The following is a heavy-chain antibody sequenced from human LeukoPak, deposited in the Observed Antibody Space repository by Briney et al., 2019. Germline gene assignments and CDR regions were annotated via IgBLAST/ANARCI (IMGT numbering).Heavy chain of an antibody. J-gene: IGHJ6*02. CDR3: AKVLAVGSGSYLPYGMDV. CDR1: GFTFSSYG. Sequence: GRSLRLSCAASGFTFSSYGMHWVRQAPGKGLEWVAVMSYDGSNKYYADSVKGRFTISRDNSKNTLYLQMNSLRAEDTAVYYCAKVLAVGSGSYLPYGMDVWGQETTVTVSS. D-gene: IGHD3-10*01. CDR2: MSYDGSNK. V-gene: IGHV3-30*18.